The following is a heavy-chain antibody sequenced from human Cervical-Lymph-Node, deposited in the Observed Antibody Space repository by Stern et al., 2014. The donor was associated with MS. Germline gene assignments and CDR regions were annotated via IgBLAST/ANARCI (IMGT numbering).Heavy chain of an antibody. Sequence: VQLVQSGAEVKKPGASVKVSCKASGYTFTSYGISWVRQAPGQGLEWMGWISAYNGNTNYAQKLQGRVTMTTVTSTSTAYMELRSLRSDDTAVYYCARDYDRSIAVAGLHSDYWGQGTLVTVSS. D-gene: IGHD6-19*01. J-gene: IGHJ4*02. CDR2: ISAYNGNT. CDR3: ARDYDRSIAVAGLHSDY. CDR1: GYTFTSYG. V-gene: IGHV1-18*01.